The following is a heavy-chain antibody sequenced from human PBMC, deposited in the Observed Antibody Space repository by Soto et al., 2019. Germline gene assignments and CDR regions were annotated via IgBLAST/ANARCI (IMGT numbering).Heavy chain of an antibody. CDR3: AKRDGQKYFDY. CDR1: GFTFSSYA. V-gene: IGHV3-23*01. CDR2: IGSGGGT. J-gene: IGHJ4*02. Sequence: EVKLLESGGGLVQPGKSLRLSCAASGFTFSSYAMSWVRQAPGKGLEWVSTIGSGGGTHYADSVKGRFIISRDISKNTLYLQMNSLRAEDTALYYCAKRDGQKYFDYWGQGTLVTVSS.